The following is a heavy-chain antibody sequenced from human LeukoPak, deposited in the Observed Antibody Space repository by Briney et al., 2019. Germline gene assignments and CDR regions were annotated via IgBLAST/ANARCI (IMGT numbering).Heavy chain of an antibody. CDR2: IIPILDVA. J-gene: IGHJ5*02. D-gene: IGHD6-13*01. CDR1: GGTFSSYT. Sequence: SVKVSCKASGGTFSSYTISWVRQAPGQGLEWMGRIIPILDVANYVQKFQGRVTITADKSTSTAYMELSSLRSEDTAVYYCVRDFPPPSSWSNNWFDPWGQGTLVTVSS. CDR3: VRDFPPPSSWSNNWFDP. V-gene: IGHV1-69*04.